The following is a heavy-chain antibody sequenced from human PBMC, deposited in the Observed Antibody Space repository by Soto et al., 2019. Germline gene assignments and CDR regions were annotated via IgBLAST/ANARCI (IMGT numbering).Heavy chain of an antibody. CDR3: AREGGESSDGLYYFDS. J-gene: IGHJ4*02. D-gene: IGHD3-16*01. V-gene: IGHV4-30-4*01. CDR1: GGSTSSDNY. CDR2: IYYSGNT. Sequence: ASETLSLTCTVSGGSTSSDNYWSWIRQPPGKGLEWIGHIYYSGNTDYNPSLKSRLAISIDTSKNQFSLKLSSVTAADTAVYFCAREGGESSDGLYYFDSWGQGSLVTVSS.